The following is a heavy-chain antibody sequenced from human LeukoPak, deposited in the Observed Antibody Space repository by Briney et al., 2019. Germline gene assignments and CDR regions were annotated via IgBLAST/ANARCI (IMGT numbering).Heavy chain of an antibody. V-gene: IGHV3-23*01. CDR2: ISGSGGST. CDR3: ALTASPTYYDFWSGYTNYGMDV. Sequence: PGGSLRLSCAASGFTFSSYAMSWVRQAPGKGLEWVSAISGSGGSTYYADSVKGRFTISRDNSKNTLYLQMNSLRAEDTAVYYCALTASPTYYDFWSGYTNYGMDVWGQGTTVTVSS. D-gene: IGHD3-3*01. J-gene: IGHJ6*02. CDR1: GFTFSSYA.